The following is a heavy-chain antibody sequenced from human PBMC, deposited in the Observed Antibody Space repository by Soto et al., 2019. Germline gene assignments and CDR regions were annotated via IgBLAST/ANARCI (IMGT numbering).Heavy chain of an antibody. CDR3: ARSGKGSPPWGYYYCGMDV. CDR1: GCSFTSYW. J-gene: IGHJ6*02. D-gene: IGHD1-26*01. Sequence: PGESLKIYCKGSGCSFTSYWIIWVRQMPGKGVEWMGRIDHSDSYTNYSPSFQGHVTISADKSISTAYLQWSSLKASATAMYYCARSGKGSPPWGYYYCGMDVWGQGTTVTVSS. V-gene: IGHV5-10-1*01. CDR2: IDHSDSYT.